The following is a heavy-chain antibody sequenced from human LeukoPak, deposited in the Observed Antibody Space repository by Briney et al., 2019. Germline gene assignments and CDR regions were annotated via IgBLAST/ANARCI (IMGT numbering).Heavy chain of an antibody. Sequence: GGSLRLSCAASGFTFSSHGMNWVRQAPGKGLEWVSAISATGYSTYYADSVKGRFTISRDNSKNTLYLQMNSLRAEDTAVYYCAELGITMIGGVWGKGTTVTISS. CDR2: ISATGYST. CDR3: AELGITMIGGV. CDR1: GFTFSSHG. D-gene: IGHD3-10*02. V-gene: IGHV3-23*01. J-gene: IGHJ6*04.